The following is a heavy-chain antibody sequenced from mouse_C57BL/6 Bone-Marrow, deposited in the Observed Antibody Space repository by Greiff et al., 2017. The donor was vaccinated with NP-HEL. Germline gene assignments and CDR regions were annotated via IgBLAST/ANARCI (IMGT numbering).Heavy chain of an antibody. CDR3: ARALLSCFDV. CDR2: VYPYNGGT. D-gene: IGHD6-1*01. V-gene: IGHV1-36*01. CDR1: GFTFTDYY. J-gene: IGHJ1*03. Sequence: VQLQQSGPVLVKPGPSVTISCKASGFTFTDYYMHWVKQSHGKGLEWIGLVYPYNGGTSYNQKFKGKATLTVDASSITAYVELDSLSSEDSAVYYCARALLSCFDVWGTGTTVTVSS.